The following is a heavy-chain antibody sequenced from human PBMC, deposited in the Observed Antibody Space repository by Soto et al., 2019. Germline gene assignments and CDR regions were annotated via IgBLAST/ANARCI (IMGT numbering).Heavy chain of an antibody. CDR1: GYTFTSYG. Sequence: QVQLVQSGAEVKKPGASVKVSCKASGYTFTSYGISWVRQAPGQGLEWMGWISAYNGNTNYAQKLQDRDTMTTDTSTSTAYMALRSLRSDDTAVYYCARAPFYDSSDAFDIWGQGTMVTVSS. CDR3: ARAPFYDSSDAFDI. J-gene: IGHJ3*02. V-gene: IGHV1-18*01. D-gene: IGHD3-22*01. CDR2: ISAYNGNT.